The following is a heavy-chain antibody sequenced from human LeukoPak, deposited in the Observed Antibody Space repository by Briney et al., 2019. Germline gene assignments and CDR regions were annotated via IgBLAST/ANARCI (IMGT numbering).Heavy chain of an antibody. CDR3: ARVFMVRGVISRGSGD. CDR1: GFTFSSYG. V-gene: IGHV3-30*12. Sequence: GGSPRLSCAASGFTFSSYGMHWVRQAPGKGLEWVAVISYDGSNKYYADSVRGRFTISRDNSKNTLYLQMNSLRAEDTAVYYCARVFMVRGVISRGSGDWGQGTLVTVSS. J-gene: IGHJ4*02. CDR2: ISYDGSNK. D-gene: IGHD3-10*01.